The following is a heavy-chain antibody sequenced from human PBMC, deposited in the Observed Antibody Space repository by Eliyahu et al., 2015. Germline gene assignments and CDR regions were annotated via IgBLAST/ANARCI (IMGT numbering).Heavy chain of an antibody. CDR3: ARHLRAPGYYYYYMDV. CDR1: GYSXTXYW. Sequence: EVQLVQSGAEVKKPGESLRXSXXGSGYSXTXYWISWVXQMPGKGLGWMGRIDPSDSYTNYXPSFQGHVTISADKSISTAYLQWSSLKASDTAMYYCARHLRAPGYYYYYMDVWGKGTTVTVSS. V-gene: IGHV5-10-1*03. J-gene: IGHJ6*03. CDR2: IDPSDSYT.